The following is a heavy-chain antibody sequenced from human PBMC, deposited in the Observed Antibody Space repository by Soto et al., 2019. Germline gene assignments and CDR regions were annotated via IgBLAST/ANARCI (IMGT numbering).Heavy chain of an antibody. Sequence: PGGSLRLSCAASGFTFSSYAMSWVRQAPGKGLEWVSAISGSGGSTYYADSVKGRFTISRDNSKNTLYLQMNSLRAEDTAVYYCAKDHISPIVLMVYAMEGGDAFDIWGQGTMVTVSS. D-gene: IGHD2-8*01. CDR3: AKDHISPIVLMVYAMEGGDAFDI. V-gene: IGHV3-23*01. J-gene: IGHJ3*02. CDR2: ISGSGGST. CDR1: GFTFSSYA.